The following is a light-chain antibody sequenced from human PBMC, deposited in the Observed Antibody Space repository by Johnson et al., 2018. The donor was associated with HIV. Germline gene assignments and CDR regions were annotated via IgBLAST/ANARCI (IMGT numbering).Light chain of an antibody. CDR3: ATGDNSLPPLSV. CDR1: SSNIGNNY. CDR2: DNN. J-gene: IGLJ1*01. V-gene: IGLV1-51*01. Sequence: QLVLTQPPSVSAAPGQKVTISCSGSSSNIGNNYVSWYQQLPGTPPKILIYDNNKRPSGIPARFSGSKSGTSATLDITGLQTGDQAAYYCATGDNSLPPLSVFGTATMVTV.